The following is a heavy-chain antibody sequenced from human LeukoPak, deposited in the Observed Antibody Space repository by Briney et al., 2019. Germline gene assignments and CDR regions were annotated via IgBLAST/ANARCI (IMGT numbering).Heavy chain of an antibody. D-gene: IGHD6-13*01. J-gene: IGHJ4*02. CDR2: IYYSGST. Sequence: SETLSLTCTVSGGSISSYYWSWIRQPPGKGLEWIGYIYYSGSTNYNPSLKSRVTISVDTSKNQFSLKLSSVTAADTAVYYCARSRVYSSSRYGSHFDYWGQGTLVTVSS. V-gene: IGHV4-59*08. CDR3: ARSRVYSSSRYGSHFDY. CDR1: GGSISSYY.